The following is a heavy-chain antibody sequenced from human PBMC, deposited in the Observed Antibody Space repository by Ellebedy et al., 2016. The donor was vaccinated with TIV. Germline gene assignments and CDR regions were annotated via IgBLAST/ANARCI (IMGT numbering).Heavy chain of an antibody. D-gene: IGHD6-13*01. CDR2: INQDGSTK. J-gene: IGHJ4*02. Sequence: GESLKISXAASGFTFSSYWMHWVRQAPGKGLEWVANINQDGSTKYCVGSVKGRFTISRDNAKNSLYLKMNGLRAEDTALYYCARAIGVAESFWGQGTLVTVSS. CDR3: ARAIGVAESF. CDR1: GFTFSSYW. V-gene: IGHV3-7*01.